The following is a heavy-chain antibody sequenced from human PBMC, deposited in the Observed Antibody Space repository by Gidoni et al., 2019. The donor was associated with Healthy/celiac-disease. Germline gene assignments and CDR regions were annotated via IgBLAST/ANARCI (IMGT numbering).Heavy chain of an antibody. V-gene: IGHV3-30*18. Sequence: QVQLVESGGGVVQPGRSLRLSCAASGFTFSSYGMHWVRQAPGKGLEWVAVIPYDGSNKYYADSVKGRFTISRDNSKNTLYLQMNSLRAEDTAVYYCAKTRYYDSSGSKLGYYGMDVWGQGTTVTVSS. CDR2: IPYDGSNK. J-gene: IGHJ6*02. CDR3: AKTRYYDSSGSKLGYYGMDV. D-gene: IGHD3-22*01. CDR1: GFTFSSYG.